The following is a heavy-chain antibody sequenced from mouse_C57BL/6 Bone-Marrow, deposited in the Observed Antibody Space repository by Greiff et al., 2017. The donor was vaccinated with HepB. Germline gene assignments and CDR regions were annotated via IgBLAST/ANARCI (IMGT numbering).Heavy chain of an antibody. J-gene: IGHJ1*03. V-gene: IGHV2-9-1*01. CDR2: IWTGGGT. D-gene: IGHD2-3*01. CDR1: GFSLTSYA. CDR3: ARKIDDGYYSYWYFDV. Sequence: QVQLKESGPGLVAPSQSLSITCTVSGFSLTSYAISWVRQPPGKGLEWLGVIWTGGGTNYNSALKSRLSISKDNSKSQVFLKRNSLQTDDTARYYCARKIDDGYYSYWYFDVWGTGTTVTVSS.